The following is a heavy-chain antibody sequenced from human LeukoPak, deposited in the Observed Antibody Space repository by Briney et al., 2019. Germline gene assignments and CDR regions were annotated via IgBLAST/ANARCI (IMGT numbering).Heavy chain of an antibody. J-gene: IGHJ4*02. CDR3: ARERNYYDSSGFYFGFDY. V-gene: IGHV1-8*01. D-gene: IGHD3-22*01. CDR2: MNPNSGNT. Sequence: ASVKVSCKASGYTFTSYDINWVRQATGQGLEWMGWMNPNSGNTGYAQKFQGRVTITADKSTSTAYMELSSLRSEDTAVYYCARERNYYDSSGFYFGFDYWGQGTLVTVSS. CDR1: GYTFTSYD.